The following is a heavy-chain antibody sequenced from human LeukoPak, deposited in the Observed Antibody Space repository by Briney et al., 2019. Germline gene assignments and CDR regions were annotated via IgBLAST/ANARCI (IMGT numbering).Heavy chain of an antibody. Sequence: SQTLSLTCTVSVGSISSGSYYWSWIRQPAGKGLEWIGRIYTSGSTNYNPSLKSRVTISLDTSKNQFSLKLSSVTAADTAVYYCARKVAAISAAFDIWGQGTMITVSS. V-gene: IGHV4-61*02. J-gene: IGHJ3*02. CDR3: ARKVAAISAAFDI. CDR1: VGSISSGSYY. D-gene: IGHD2-15*01. CDR2: IYTSGST.